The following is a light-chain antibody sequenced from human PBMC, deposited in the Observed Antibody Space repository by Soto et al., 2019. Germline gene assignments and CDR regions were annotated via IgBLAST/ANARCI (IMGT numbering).Light chain of an antibody. V-gene: IGKV3-11*01. CDR2: DAS. CDR1: LSVSSY. CDR3: HQYGISPPVT. Sequence: VVTQSPPPLSLSPVERATLSCRTSLSVSSYLAWYQQKPGQAPRLLIYDASNRATGIPARFTGSGSGTDFTPTISRLEPEDFAMYYCHQYGISPPVTFGQGTRLEIK. J-gene: IGKJ5*01.